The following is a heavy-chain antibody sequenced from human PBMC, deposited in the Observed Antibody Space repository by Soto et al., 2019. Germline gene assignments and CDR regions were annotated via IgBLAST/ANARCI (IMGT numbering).Heavy chain of an antibody. D-gene: IGHD3-22*01. J-gene: IGHJ3*02. CDR3: ARDYYDSSGRALSAFDI. Sequence: ASVKVSCKASGGTFSSYAISWVRQAPGQGLEWMGWINAGNGNTKYSQKFQGRVTITRDTSASTAYMELSSLRSEDTAVYYCARDYYDSSGRALSAFDIWGQGTMVTVSS. CDR2: INAGNGNT. CDR1: GGTFSSYA. V-gene: IGHV1-3*01.